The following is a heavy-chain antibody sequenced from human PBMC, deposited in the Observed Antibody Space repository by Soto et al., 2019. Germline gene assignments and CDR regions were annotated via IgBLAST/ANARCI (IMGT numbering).Heavy chain of an antibody. Sequence: QVKLVQSGAEEKKPGASVKVSCKASGYTFTSYAMHWVRQAPGQRLEWMGWINAGNGNTKYSQKFQGRVTITRDTSASTAYMELSSLRSEDTAVYCWARAPSWWYFDLWGRGTLVTVAS. V-gene: IGHV1-3*05. CDR2: INAGNGNT. CDR3: ARAPSWWYFDL. CDR1: GYTFTSYA. J-gene: IGHJ2*01.